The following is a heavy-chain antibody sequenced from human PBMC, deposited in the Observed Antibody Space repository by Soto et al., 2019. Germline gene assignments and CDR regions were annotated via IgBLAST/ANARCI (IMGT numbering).Heavy chain of an antibody. CDR3: ARGVPVGDFWSGYSH. CDR2: INHSGST. D-gene: IGHD3-3*01. V-gene: IGHV4-34*01. J-gene: IGHJ4*02. CDR1: GGSFSGYY. Sequence: SETLSLTCAVYGGSFSGYYWSWIRQPPGKGLEWIGEINHSGSTNYNPSLKSRVTISVDTSKNQFSLKLSSVTAADTAVYYCARGVPVGDFWSGYSHWGQGTLVTVSS.